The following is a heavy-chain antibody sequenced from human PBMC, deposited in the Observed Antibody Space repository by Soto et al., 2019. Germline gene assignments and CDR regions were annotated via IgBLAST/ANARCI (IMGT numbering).Heavy chain of an antibody. Sequence: SETLSLTCTVSGGTIRNGDYYWSWIRKPPGKGLEWIGNIYYSGSTYYNPSLKSRVTISVDTSKNQFSLKLSSVTAADTAMYYYAREWTQLWTTMYYYYGMDVWGQGTTVTVSS. V-gene: IGHV4-30-4*01. CDR2: IYYSGST. CDR3: AREWTQLWTTMYYYYGMDV. CDR1: GGTIRNGDYY. D-gene: IGHD5-18*01. J-gene: IGHJ6*02.